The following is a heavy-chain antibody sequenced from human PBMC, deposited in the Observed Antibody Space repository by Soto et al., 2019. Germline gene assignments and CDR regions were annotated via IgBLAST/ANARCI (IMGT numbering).Heavy chain of an antibody. J-gene: IGHJ4*02. V-gene: IGHV1-8*01. D-gene: IGHD3-10*01. CDR3: AIGRYNNLWYYAFDY. CDR1: GYTFTSYD. CDR2: MNPNTGNT. Sequence: QVQLVQSGAEVKKPGASVKVSCKASGYTFTSYDIHWVRQATGQGLEWMGWMNPNTGNTGSAQKFQGRVTMTRDTSASTVYMELSRLTSEYTDVYYCAIGRYNNLWYYAFDYWGPGTLGTVSS.